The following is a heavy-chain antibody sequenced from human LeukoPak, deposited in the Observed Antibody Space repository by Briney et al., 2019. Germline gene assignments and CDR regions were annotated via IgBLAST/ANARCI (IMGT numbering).Heavy chain of an antibody. J-gene: IGHJ3*02. Sequence: SQTLSLTCAISGDSVSSNSAAWNWIRQFPSRGLEWLGRTYYRSKWYNDYAVSVKSRITINPDTSKNQFSLQLNSVTPEDTAVYYCARGYYDSSGYVDAFDIWGQGTMVTVSS. V-gene: IGHV6-1*01. CDR1: GDSVSSNSAA. CDR2: TYYRSKWYN. D-gene: IGHD3-22*01. CDR3: ARGYYDSSGYVDAFDI.